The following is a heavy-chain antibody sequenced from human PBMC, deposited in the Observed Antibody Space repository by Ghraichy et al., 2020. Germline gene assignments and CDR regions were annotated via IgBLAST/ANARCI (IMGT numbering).Heavy chain of an antibody. CDR1: NGSISIGGYH. Sequence: SQTLSLTCTVSNGSISIGGYHWSWTRQHPGKGLEWIGYIYYSGSTYYNPSLKSRVIISVDTSKNQFSLNLTSVTAADMAVYYCARVGAPKSYMDVWGKGTTVTVSS. D-gene: IGHD1-26*01. J-gene: IGHJ6*03. CDR3: ARVGAPKSYMDV. CDR2: IYYSGST. V-gene: IGHV4-31*03.